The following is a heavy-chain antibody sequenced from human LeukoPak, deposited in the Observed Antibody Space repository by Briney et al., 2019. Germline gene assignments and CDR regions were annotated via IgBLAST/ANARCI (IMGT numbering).Heavy chain of an antibody. CDR2: INPNSGGT. Sequence: GASVKVSCKASGYTFTSYGISWVRQAPGQGLEWMGWINPNSGGTKYAQKFQGRLTTTRDTSISTAYMELNRLTSDDTAVYYCARERFDGFDYWGQGALVTVSS. V-gene: IGHV1-2*02. J-gene: IGHJ4*02. CDR3: ARERFDGFDY. D-gene: IGHD3-9*01. CDR1: GYTFTSYG.